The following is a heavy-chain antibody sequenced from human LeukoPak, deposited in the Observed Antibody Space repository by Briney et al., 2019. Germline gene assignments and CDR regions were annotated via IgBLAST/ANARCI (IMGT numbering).Heavy chain of an antibody. V-gene: IGHV1-18*01. CDR2: ISAYNGNR. J-gene: IGHJ4*02. CDR3: ARVEAYCTRTSCHDY. D-gene: IGHD2-2*01. Sequence: ASVKVSCKASGYTFTNYGVSWVRQAPGQGLEWMGWISAYNGNRDYAQKFQGRVTMTTDTSTSTAYMEVRSLTSDDTALYYCARVEAYCTRTSCHDYWGLGTLVTVSS. CDR1: GYTFTNYG.